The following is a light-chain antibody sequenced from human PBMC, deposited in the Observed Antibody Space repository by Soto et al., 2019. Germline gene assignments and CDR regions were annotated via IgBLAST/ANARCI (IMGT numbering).Light chain of an antibody. CDR3: CSYAGSSYV. Sequence: QSVLTQPRSVSGSPRQSVTISCTGTSSDVGGYNYVSWYQQHPGKAPKLMIYDVSKRPSGVPDRFSGSKSGNTASLTISGLQAEDEADYYCCSYAGSSYVFGTGTKLTVL. CDR1: SSDVGGYNY. J-gene: IGLJ1*01. V-gene: IGLV2-11*01. CDR2: DVS.